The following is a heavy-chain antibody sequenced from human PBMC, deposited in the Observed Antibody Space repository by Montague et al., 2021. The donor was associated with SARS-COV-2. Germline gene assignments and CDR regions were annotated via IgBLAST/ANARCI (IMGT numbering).Heavy chain of an antibody. CDR2: IYYSGST. V-gene: IGHV4-31*03. CDR3: ARVGIVVVPAAIVTLSYYYYMDV. CDR1: GGSISSGGYY. Sequence: TLSLTCTVSGGSISSGGYYWSWIRQHPGKGLEWIGYIYYSGSTYYIPSLKSRVTISVDTSKNQFSLKLSSVTAADTAVYYCARVGIVVVPAAIVTLSYYYYMDVWGKGTTVTVSS. J-gene: IGHJ6*03. D-gene: IGHD2-2*02.